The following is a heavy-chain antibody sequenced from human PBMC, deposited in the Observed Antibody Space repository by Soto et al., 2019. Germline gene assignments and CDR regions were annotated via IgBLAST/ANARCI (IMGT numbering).Heavy chain of an antibody. CDR2: IYHSGST. J-gene: IGHJ4*02. CDR3: ARGNRPEEDYFDY. CDR1: GGSISSSNW. D-gene: IGHD1-1*01. Sequence: SETLSLTCAVSGGSISSSNWWSWVRQPPGKGLEWIGEIYHSGSTNYNPSLKSRVTISVDKSKNQFSLKLSSVTAADTAVYYCARGNRPEEDYFDYWGQGTLVTVSS. V-gene: IGHV4-4*02.